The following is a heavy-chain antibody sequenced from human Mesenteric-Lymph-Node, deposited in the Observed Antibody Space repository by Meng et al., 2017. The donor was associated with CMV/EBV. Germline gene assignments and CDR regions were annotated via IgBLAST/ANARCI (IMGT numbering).Heavy chain of an antibody. CDR1: GFPFSSKV. J-gene: IGHJ4*02. V-gene: IGHV3-23*01. Sequence: GGSLRLSCAASGFPFSSKVMTWVRQAPGKGLEWVSAISGSGGSTYYADSVRGRFTISRDNSKNTLYMQMNSLRAEDTAVYFCASTRVVTTTHFDYWGQGTLVTVSS. D-gene: IGHD2-21*02. CDR2: ISGSGGST. CDR3: ASTRVVTTTHFDY.